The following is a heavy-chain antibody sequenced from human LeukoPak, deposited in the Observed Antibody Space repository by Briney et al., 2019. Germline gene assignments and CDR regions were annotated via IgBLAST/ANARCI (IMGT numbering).Heavy chain of an antibody. V-gene: IGHV4-59*01. CDR3: ARDYFGSGFFDY. CDR2: IYYSGST. Sequence: SETLSLTCTVSGVSISNYYWSWIRQPPGKGLEWIGYIYYSGSTNYNPSLQSRATISVDPSKSQFSLGLSSVTAADTAVYYCARDYFGSGFFDYWGQGILVTVSS. J-gene: IGHJ4*02. CDR1: GVSISNYY. D-gene: IGHD3-10*01.